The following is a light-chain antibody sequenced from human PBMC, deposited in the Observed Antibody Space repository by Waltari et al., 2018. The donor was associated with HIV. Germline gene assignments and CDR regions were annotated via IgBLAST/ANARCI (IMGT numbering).Light chain of an antibody. CDR1: SSDIGAYNY. V-gene: IGLV2-8*01. Sequence: SALTQPPSASGSPGQSVTISCTGTSSDIGAYNYVSWYQQRPGKGATLVSVEVDRWPSGVPDRFSGSESDNTASLAGSGLQAEDEAEYVCSSYAGSKNLLIFAGGTKLTVL. CDR3: SSYAGSKNLLI. J-gene: IGLJ2*01. CDR2: EVD.